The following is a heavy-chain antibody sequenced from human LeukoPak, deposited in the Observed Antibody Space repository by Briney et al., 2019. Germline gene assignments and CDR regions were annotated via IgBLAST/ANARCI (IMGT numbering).Heavy chain of an antibody. CDR3: ARDPRGHWYFDL. J-gene: IGHJ2*01. CDR2: ISYDGSNK. V-gene: IGHV3-30-3*01. D-gene: IGHD3-10*01. CDR1: GFTFSSYA. Sequence: GGSLRLSCAASGFTFSSYAMHWVRQAPGKGLEWVAVISYDGSNKYYADSVKGRFTISRDNSKNTLYLQMNSLRAEDTAVYYCARDPRGHWYFDLWGRGTLVTVSS.